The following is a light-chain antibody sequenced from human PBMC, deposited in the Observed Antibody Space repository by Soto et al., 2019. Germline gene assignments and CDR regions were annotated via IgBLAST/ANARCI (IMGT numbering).Light chain of an antibody. V-gene: IGKV1-9*01. Sequence: DIQLTQSPSFLSASVGDRVTITCRASQGISSYLAWYQQKPGKAPKLLIYAASTLQSGGPSSFSGSGSGTEFSLTISSLQHEDFATYYCQQLNSYSLVTFGPGTKVDIK. CDR3: QQLNSYSLVT. CDR2: AAS. CDR1: QGISSY. J-gene: IGKJ3*01.